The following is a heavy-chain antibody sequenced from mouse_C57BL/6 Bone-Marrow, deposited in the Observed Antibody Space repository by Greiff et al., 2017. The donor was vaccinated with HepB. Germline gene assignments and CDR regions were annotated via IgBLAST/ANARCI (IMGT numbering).Heavy chain of an antibody. CDR1: GFNIKDDY. Sequence: QVQLQQSGAELVRPGASVKLSCTASGFNIKDDYMHWVKQRPGQGLEWIGNINPSNGGTNYNEKFKSKATLTVDKSSSTAYMQLSSLTSEDSAVYYCARLHYYGTWFAYWGQGTLVTVSA. D-gene: IGHD1-1*01. CDR3: ARLHYYGTWFAY. J-gene: IGHJ3*01. CDR2: INPSNGGT. V-gene: IGHV1-53*01.